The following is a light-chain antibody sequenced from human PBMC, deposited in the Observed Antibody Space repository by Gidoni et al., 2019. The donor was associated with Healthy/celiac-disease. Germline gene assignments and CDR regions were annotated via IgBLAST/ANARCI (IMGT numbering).Light chain of an antibody. CDR1: QSVSSY. CDR2: DAS. V-gene: IGKV3-11*01. J-gene: IGKJ2*01. CDR3: QQRSNWPPKYT. Sequence: EIVFTQSPATLSLSPGERATLSCRASQSVSSYLAWYQQKPGQAPRLLIYDASNRATGIPARFGGSGSGTDFTLTISSLEPEDFAVYYCQQRSNWPPKYTFGQGTKLEIK.